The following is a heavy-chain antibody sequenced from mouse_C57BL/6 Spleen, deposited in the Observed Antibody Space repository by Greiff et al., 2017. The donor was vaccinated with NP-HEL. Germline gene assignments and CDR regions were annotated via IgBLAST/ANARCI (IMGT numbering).Heavy chain of an antibody. V-gene: IGHV1-64*01. D-gene: IGHD2-4*01. CDR3: ARRGLYDYDDGFAY. CDR2: IHPNSGST. J-gene: IGHJ3*01. CDR1: GYTFTSYW. Sequence: VKLQQPGAELVKPGASVKLSCKASGYTFTSYWMHWVKQRPGQGLEWIGMIHPNSGSTNYNEKFKSKATLTVDKSSSTAYMQLSSLTSEDSAVYYCARRGLYDYDDGFAYWGQGTLVTVSA.